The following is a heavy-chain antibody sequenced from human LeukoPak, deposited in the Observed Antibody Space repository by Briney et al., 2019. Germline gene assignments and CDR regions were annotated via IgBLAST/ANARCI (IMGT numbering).Heavy chain of an antibody. CDR3: ARERRGYSSSSWFDY. D-gene: IGHD6-6*01. V-gene: IGHV4-61*02. CDR1: GGSISSGSYY. Sequence: SETLSLTCTVSGGSISSGSYYWSWIRQPAGKGLEWIGRIYTSGSTNYNPSLKSRVTISVDTSKNQFSLKLSSVTAADAAVYYCARERRGYSSSSWFDYWGQGTLVTVSS. J-gene: IGHJ4*02. CDR2: IYTSGST.